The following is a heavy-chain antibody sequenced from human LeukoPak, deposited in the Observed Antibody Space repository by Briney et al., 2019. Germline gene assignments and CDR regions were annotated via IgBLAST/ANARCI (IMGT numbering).Heavy chain of an antibody. CDR2: IYYSGNT. CDR3: ARMFTAGYCSSTTCSGEGVYFDY. V-gene: IGHV4-59*01. Sequence: SETLSLTCTVSGGSISSYYWNWIRQPPGKGLEWIGYIYYSGNTNYNPSLKSRVTLSIDTSKNQFSLKLSSVTAADTAIYYCARMFTAGYCSSTTCSGEGVYFDYWGQGTLVTVSS. CDR1: GGSISSYY. J-gene: IGHJ4*02. D-gene: IGHD2-2*01.